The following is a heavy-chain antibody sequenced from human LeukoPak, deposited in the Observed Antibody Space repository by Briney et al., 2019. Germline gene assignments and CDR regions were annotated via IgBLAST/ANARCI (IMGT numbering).Heavy chain of an antibody. D-gene: IGHD3-22*01. J-gene: IGHJ4*02. CDR3: AKIDPHCYDSSGRRGPIDY. CDR2: VSGSGSTT. V-gene: IGHV3-23*01. Sequence: PGGSLRLSCAASGFTFSSYAMSWVRQAPGKGLEWVSTVSGSGSTTYHADSVKGRFTISRDNSNNTVYLQMNSLRAEGTALYYCAKIDPHCYDSSGRRGPIDYWGQGTLVTVSS. CDR1: GFTFSSYA.